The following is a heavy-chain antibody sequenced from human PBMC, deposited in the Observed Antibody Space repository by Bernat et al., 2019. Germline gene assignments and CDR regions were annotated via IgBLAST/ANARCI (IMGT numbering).Heavy chain of an antibody. Sequence: EVQLLESGGGLVQPGGSLRISCAASGFTFSRYAMSWVRQAPGKGPEWVSAISGSGGSTDYADSVKGRFTISRDNSKNTLYLHMDSLRAEDTAEYYCAKEKHSNTYYYVVDFDYWGQGTLVTVSS. J-gene: IGHJ4*02. CDR2: ISGSGGST. CDR3: AKEKHSNTYYYVVDFDY. D-gene: IGHD3-22*01. CDR1: GFTFSRYA. V-gene: IGHV3-23*01.